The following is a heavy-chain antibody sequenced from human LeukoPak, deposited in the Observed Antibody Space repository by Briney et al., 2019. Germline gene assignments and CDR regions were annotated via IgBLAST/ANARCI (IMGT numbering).Heavy chain of an antibody. Sequence: ASVKVSCKAFGYTFTSYDINWVRQATGQGLEWMGWMNPNSGNTGYAQKFQGRVTVTRNTSISTAYMELSSLRSEDTAVYYCARVGELYSGSYSYDAFDIWGQGTMVTVSS. J-gene: IGHJ3*02. CDR1: GYTFTSYD. D-gene: IGHD1-26*01. CDR3: ARVGELYSGSYSYDAFDI. CDR2: MNPNSGNT. V-gene: IGHV1-8*01.